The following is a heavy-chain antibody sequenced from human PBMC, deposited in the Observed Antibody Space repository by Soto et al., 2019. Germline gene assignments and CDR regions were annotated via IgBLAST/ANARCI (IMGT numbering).Heavy chain of an antibody. Sequence: QVQLVESGGGVVQPGRSLRLSCAASGFTFSSYGMHWVRQAPGKGLEWVAVISYDGSNKYYADSVKGRFTISRDNSKNPLDLQMNSLRAEDTAVYYCAKERYSSGWYDFDYWGQGTLVTVSS. CDR3: AKERYSSGWYDFDY. D-gene: IGHD6-19*01. V-gene: IGHV3-30*18. CDR1: GFTFSSYG. J-gene: IGHJ4*02. CDR2: ISYDGSNK.